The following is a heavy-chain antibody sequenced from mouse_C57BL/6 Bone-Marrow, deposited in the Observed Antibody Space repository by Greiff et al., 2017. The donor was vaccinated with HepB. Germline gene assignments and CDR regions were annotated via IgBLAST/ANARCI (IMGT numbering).Heavy chain of an antibody. V-gene: IGHV1-50*01. CDR3: ATYGRDYYAMDY. J-gene: IGHJ4*01. D-gene: IGHD1-1*01. Sequence: QVQLQQPGAELVKPGASVKLSCKASGHTFTSYWMQWVKQRPGQGLEWIGEIDPSDSYTNYNQKFKGKATLTVDTSSSTAYMQLSSLTSEDSAVYYCATYGRDYYAMDYWGQGTSVTVSS. CDR1: GHTFTSYW. CDR2: IDPSDSYT.